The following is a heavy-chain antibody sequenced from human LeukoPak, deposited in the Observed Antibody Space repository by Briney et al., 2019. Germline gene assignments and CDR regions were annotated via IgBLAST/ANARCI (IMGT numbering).Heavy chain of an antibody. Sequence: GGSLRLSCAASGFTFDDYGMSWVRQAPGKGLEWVSGIYWNGGSTGYADSVKGRFTISRDNAKNSLYLQVNSLRAEDTALYDCARDIRLSGSYLFDCWGQGTLVTVSS. V-gene: IGHV3-20*01. CDR1: GFTFDDYG. CDR2: IYWNGGST. J-gene: IGHJ4*02. CDR3: ARDIRLSGSYLFDC. D-gene: IGHD1-26*01.